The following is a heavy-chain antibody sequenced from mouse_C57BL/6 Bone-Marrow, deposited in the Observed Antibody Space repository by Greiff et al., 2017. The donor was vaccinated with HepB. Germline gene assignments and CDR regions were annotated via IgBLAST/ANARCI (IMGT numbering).Heavy chain of an antibody. CDR1: GFNFKNTY. Sequence: VQLQQSVAELVRPGASVKLSCTASGFNFKNTYMHWVKQRPEQGLEWIGRIDPANGNTNYAPKFQGQAPITADTSSNTAYLQLSSLPSEDTAIYSCAWTGPFDYWGQGTTLTVSS. CDR3: AWTGPFDY. V-gene: IGHV14-3*01. CDR2: IDPANGNT. D-gene: IGHD3-1*01. J-gene: IGHJ2*01.